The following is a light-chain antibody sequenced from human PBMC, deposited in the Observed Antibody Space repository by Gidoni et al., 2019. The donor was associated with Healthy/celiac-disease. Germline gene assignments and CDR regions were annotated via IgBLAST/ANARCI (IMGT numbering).Light chain of an antibody. V-gene: IGLV1-47*01. CDR2: RNT. J-gene: IGLJ3*02. CDR3: AAWDDSLSGWV. CDR1: SSNIGSKY. Sequence: QSVLTPPPSASGTPGQRVTISCSGSSSNIGSKYVYWYQQLPGTAPKLLIYRNTERPSGVPDRFSGSKSGTSASLAISGLRSEDEADYYCAAWDDSLSGWVFGGGTKLTVL.